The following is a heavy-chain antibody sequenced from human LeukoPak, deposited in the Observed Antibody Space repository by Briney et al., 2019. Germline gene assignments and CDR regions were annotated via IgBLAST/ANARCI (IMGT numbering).Heavy chain of an antibody. CDR2: ISSSGSTI. V-gene: IGHV3-11*01. J-gene: IGHJ4*02. CDR1: EFTFSDYY. CDR3: ARVHYYDSSGYYK. D-gene: IGHD3-22*01. Sequence: GGSLRLSCAASEFTFSDYYMSWIRQAPGKGLEWVSYISSSGSTIYYADSVKGRFTISRDNAKNSLYLQMNSLRAEDTAVYYCARVHYYDSSGYYKWGQGTLVTVSS.